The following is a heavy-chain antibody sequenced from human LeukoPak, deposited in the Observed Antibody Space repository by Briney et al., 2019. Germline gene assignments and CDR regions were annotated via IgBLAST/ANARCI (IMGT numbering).Heavy chain of an antibody. Sequence: GGSLRLSCAASGFTFSNYWMHWVRQAPGKGLVWVSRINSDGSSTYYADSVKGRFTISRDNAKNTLYLQVNSLRDEDTAVYYCVNFWSGPDVVYWGQGTLVTVSS. CDR2: INSDGSST. J-gene: IGHJ4*02. V-gene: IGHV3-74*01. D-gene: IGHD3-3*01. CDR1: GFTFSNYW. CDR3: VNFWSGPDVVY.